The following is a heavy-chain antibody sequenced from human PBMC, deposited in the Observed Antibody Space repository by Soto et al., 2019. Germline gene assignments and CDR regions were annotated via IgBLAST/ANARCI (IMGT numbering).Heavy chain of an antibody. Sequence: QVQLQESGPGLVKPSDTLSLTCAVSGYSISSSNWWGWIRQPPGKGLEWIGYIYYSGTTYYNPSLKSQVTMSADTSKNQFSLKLTSVTAVDTAVYYCARREIQGPIDYWGQGTLVTVSS. J-gene: IGHJ4*02. CDR1: GYSISSSNW. V-gene: IGHV4-28*01. CDR2: IYYSGTT. D-gene: IGHD1-26*01. CDR3: ARREIQGPIDY.